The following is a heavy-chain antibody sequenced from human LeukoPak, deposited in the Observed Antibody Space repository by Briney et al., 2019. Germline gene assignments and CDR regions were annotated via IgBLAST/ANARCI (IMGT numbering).Heavy chain of an antibody. V-gene: IGHV3-30*03. Sequence: GGSLRLSCAASGFTFSSYGMHWVRQAPGRGLEWVTFISYDGNNRKYADSVAGRFTISRDNSKNTLYLEMNSVRPEDTALYYCVRKIGSPPSPGHFDYWGQGTLVTVSS. CDR1: GFTFSSYG. D-gene: IGHD1-26*01. J-gene: IGHJ4*02. CDR3: VRKIGSPPSPGHFDY. CDR2: ISYDGNNR.